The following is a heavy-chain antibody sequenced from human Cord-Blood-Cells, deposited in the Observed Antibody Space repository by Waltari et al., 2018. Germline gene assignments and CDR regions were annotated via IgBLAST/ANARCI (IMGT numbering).Heavy chain of an antibody. Sequence: QVQLQASGPGLVKPSETLSLTCPVSGGSISSYYWSWIRQPPGKGLEWIGYIYYSGSTNYNPSLKSRVTISVDTSKNQFSLKLSSVTAADTAVYYCAREIAVAGFDYWGQGTLVTVSS. CDR3: AREIAVAGFDY. V-gene: IGHV4-59*01. CDR2: IYYSGST. J-gene: IGHJ4*02. D-gene: IGHD6-13*01. CDR1: GGSISSYY.